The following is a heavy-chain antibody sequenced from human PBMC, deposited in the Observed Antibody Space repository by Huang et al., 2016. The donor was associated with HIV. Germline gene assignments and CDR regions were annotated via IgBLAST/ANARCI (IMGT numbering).Heavy chain of an antibody. Sequence: QVQLQESGPGLVKPSQTLSLTCTVSGDSINRDNYYWSWIRQPAGKGLEWIGHMYTSGTTNYNPSLKSRVTRSLDTSRNQFSLQLTSVTAADTAMYYCARGGTYNTRGWYFDYWGQGTLVTVSS. D-gene: IGHD1-1*01. CDR2: MYTSGTT. CDR3: ARGGTYNTRGWYFDY. V-gene: IGHV4-61*09. CDR1: GDSINRDNYY. J-gene: IGHJ4*02.